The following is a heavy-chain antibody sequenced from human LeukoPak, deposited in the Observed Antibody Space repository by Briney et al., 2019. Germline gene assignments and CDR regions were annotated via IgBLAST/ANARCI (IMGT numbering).Heavy chain of an antibody. Sequence: SETLSLTCSVSGDSVSRSDSYWDWIRQPPGKGLEWIGTIYYSGRTYYSPSLKSRVTMSVDPSNNQFSLNLRSVTAADTALCYCARRRYYDGSGYLEWGQGTLLSVSS. CDR3: ARRRYYDGSGYLE. D-gene: IGHD3-22*01. CDR1: GDSVSRSDSY. V-gene: IGHV4-39*01. J-gene: IGHJ1*01. CDR2: IYYSGRT.